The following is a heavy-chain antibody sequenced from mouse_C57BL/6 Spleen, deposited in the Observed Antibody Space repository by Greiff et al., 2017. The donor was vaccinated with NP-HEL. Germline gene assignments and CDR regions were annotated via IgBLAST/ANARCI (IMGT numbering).Heavy chain of an antibody. Sequence: QVQLQQPGAELVMPGASVKLSCKASGYTFTSYWMHWVKQRPGQGLEWIGEIDPSDSYTNYNQKFKGKSTLTVYKSSSTAYMQLSSLTSEDSAVYYCARGDYDGYYFDYWGQGTTLTVSS. J-gene: IGHJ2*01. D-gene: IGHD2-4*01. V-gene: IGHV1-69*01. CDR3: ARGDYDGYYFDY. CDR2: IDPSDSYT. CDR1: GYTFTSYW.